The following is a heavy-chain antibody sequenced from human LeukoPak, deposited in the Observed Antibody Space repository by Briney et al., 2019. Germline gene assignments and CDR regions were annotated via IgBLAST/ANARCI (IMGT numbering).Heavy chain of an antibody. CDR1: GFTFSAYS. CDR3: ARDHIDWLYVGGDY. J-gene: IGHJ4*02. D-gene: IGHD3-9*01. Sequence: PGGSLRLSCAASGFTFSAYSMNWVRQAPGKGLEWFSHISSSSSGYIYYADSVKGRFTISRDNAKNSLYLQMNSLRAEDTVVYYCARDHIDWLYVGGDYWGQGILVTVYS. CDR2: ISSSSSGYI. V-gene: IGHV3-21*01.